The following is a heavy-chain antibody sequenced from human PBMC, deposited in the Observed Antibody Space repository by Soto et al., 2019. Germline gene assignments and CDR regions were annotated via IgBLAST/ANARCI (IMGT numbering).Heavy chain of an antibody. CDR2: IYYSGST. CDR3: ARDRAFWSGYPGGFDY. Sequence: QVQLQESGPGLVKPSQTLSLTCTVSGGSISSGDYYWSWIRQPPGKGLEWIGYIYYSGSTYYNPSLKSRVTISVDTSKNQFSLKLSSVTAADTAVYYCARDRAFWSGYPGGFDYWGQGTLVTVSS. D-gene: IGHD3-3*01. J-gene: IGHJ4*02. CDR1: GGSISSGDYY. V-gene: IGHV4-30-4*01.